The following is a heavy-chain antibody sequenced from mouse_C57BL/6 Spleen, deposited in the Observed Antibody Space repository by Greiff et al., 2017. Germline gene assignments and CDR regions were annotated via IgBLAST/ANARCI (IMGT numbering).Heavy chain of an antibody. CDR3: AREGLRRGGYFDY. CDR1: GYTFTSYW. CDR2: IDPSDSYT. V-gene: IGHV1-69*01. J-gene: IGHJ2*01. Sequence: VQLQQPGAELVKPGASVKLSCKASGYTFTSYWMHWVKQRPGQGLEWIGEIDPSDSYTNYNQKFKGKSTLTVDKSSSTAYMQLSSLTSEDSAVYYCAREGLRRGGYFDYWGQGTTLTVSS. D-gene: IGHD2-4*01.